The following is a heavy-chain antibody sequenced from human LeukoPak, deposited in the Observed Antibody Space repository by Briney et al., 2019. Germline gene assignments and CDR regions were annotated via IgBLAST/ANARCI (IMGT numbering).Heavy chain of an antibody. CDR1: GYTFTNYW. Sequence: NPGESLKISCKGSGYTFTNYWIGWVRQMPGKGLEFMGIIYPGDSDTRYSPSFQGQVTISVDKSINTAYLQWSSLKASDSAMYYCARAGYSNRWDGVDYWGQEPWSPSPQ. D-gene: IGHD2/OR15-2a*01. V-gene: IGHV5-51*01. J-gene: IGHJ4*01. CDR3: ARAGYSNRWDGVDY. CDR2: IYPGDSDT.